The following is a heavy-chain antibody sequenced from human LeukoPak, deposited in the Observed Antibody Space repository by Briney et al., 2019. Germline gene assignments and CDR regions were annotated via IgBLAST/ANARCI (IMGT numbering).Heavy chain of an antibody. CDR1: VYSISSGYY. CDR2: IYHSGST. V-gene: IGHV4-38-2*01. CDR3: ARGVTMVRGAAYFDY. Sequence: SETVSLTCGVSVYSISSGYYWGWIRQPPGKGLEWIGSIYHSGSTYYNPSLKSRVTITVDTSKNQFSLKLSSVAAADTAVYYCARGVTMVRGAAYFDYWGQGTLVTVSS. D-gene: IGHD3-10*01. J-gene: IGHJ4*02.